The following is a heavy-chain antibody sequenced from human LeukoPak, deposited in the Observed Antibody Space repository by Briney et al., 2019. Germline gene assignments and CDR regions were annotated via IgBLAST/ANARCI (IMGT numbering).Heavy chain of an antibody. Sequence: ASVKVSCKASGYTFTDFYIHWVRQAPGQGLEWMGWINPNSGGADYVQKFQGRVTMTRDTSISTVYMEMSRLTSDDTAVYYCARLREDISWYFDYWGQGTLVAVSS. CDR2: INPNSGGA. CDR1: GYTFTDFY. CDR3: ARLREDISWYFDY. J-gene: IGHJ4*02. D-gene: IGHD6-13*01. V-gene: IGHV1-2*02.